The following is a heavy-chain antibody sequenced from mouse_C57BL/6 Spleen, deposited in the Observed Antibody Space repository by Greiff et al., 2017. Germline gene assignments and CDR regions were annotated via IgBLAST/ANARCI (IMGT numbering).Heavy chain of an antibody. Sequence: QVQLKQPGAELVKPGASVKLSCKASGYTFTSYWMQWVKQRPGQGLEWIGEIDPSDSYTNYNQKFKGKATLTVDTSSSTAYMQLSSLTSEDSAVYYCARRYYGISIDYWGQGTTLTVSS. D-gene: IGHD1-1*01. V-gene: IGHV1-50*01. CDR2: IDPSDSYT. J-gene: IGHJ2*01. CDR1: GYTFTSYW. CDR3: ARRYYGISIDY.